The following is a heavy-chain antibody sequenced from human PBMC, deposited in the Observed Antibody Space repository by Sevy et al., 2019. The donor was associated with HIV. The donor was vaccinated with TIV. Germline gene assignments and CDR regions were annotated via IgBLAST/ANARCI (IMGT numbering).Heavy chain of an antibody. CDR2: IYYSGST. J-gene: IGHJ6*02. CDR1: GGSVSSGSYY. CDR3: ARASSGYYYFYYYGMDV. Sequence: SETLSLTCTVSGGSVSSGSYYWSRIRQPPGKGLEWIGYIYYSGSTNYNPSLKSRVTISVDTSKNQFSLKLSSVTAADTAVYYCARASSGYYYFYYYGMDVWGQGTTVTVSS. V-gene: IGHV4-61*01. D-gene: IGHD3-22*01.